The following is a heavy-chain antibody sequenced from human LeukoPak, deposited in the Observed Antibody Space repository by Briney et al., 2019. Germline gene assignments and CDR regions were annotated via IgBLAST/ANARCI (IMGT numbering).Heavy chain of an antibody. J-gene: IGHJ5*02. CDR1: GYSISSGYY. V-gene: IGHV4-38-2*02. CDR2: IYHSGST. D-gene: IGHD5-12*01. CDR3: ARDQGGYDSYWFDP. Sequence: SETLSLTCTVSGYSISSGYYWGWIRQPPGKGLEWLGSIYHSGSTYYNPSLKSRVTISVDTSKNQFSLKLSSVTAADTAVYYCARDQGGYDSYWFDPWGQGTLVTVSS.